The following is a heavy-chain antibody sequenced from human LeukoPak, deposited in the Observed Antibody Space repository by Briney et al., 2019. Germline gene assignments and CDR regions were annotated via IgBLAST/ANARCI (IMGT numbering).Heavy chain of an antibody. CDR1: GYTFTSYG. Sequence: GASVKVSYKASGYTFTSYGISWVRQAPGQGLEWMGWISAYNGNTNYAQKLQGRVTMTTDTSTSTAYMELRSLRSDDTAVYYCARVFTGQWLANWFDPWGQGTLVTVSS. J-gene: IGHJ5*02. D-gene: IGHD6-19*01. CDR2: ISAYNGNT. V-gene: IGHV1-18*01. CDR3: ARVFTGQWLANWFDP.